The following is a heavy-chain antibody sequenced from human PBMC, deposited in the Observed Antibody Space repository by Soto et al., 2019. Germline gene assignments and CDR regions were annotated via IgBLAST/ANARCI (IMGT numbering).Heavy chain of an antibody. J-gene: IGHJ6*02. CDR3: ARDEGDWNHFGYYYGMDL. V-gene: IGHV3-11*01. D-gene: IGHD1-1*01. Sequence: QVQLVESGGGLVKPGGSLRLSCAASGFTFSDYYMSCIRQAPGKGLQWVSYISSSGSTIYYADSVKGRFTISRDNAKNSLYLQMNSLRAEATAAYYCARDEGDWNHFGYYYGMDLWGQGTTVTVSS. CDR1: GFTFSDYY. CDR2: ISSSGSTI.